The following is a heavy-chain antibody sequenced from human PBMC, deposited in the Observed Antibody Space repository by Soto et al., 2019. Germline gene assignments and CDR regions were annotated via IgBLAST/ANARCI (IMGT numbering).Heavy chain of an antibody. CDR1: GYTFTSYY. CDR2: INPSGGST. V-gene: IGHV1-46*01. CDR3: AKDRERITIFGVEFDY. D-gene: IGHD3-3*01. Sequence: ASVKVSCKASGYTFTSYYMHCVRQAPGQGLEWMGIINPSGGSTSYAQKFQGRVTMTRDTSTSTVYMELSSLRAEDTAVYYCAKDRERITIFGVEFDYWGQGTLVTVSS. J-gene: IGHJ4*02.